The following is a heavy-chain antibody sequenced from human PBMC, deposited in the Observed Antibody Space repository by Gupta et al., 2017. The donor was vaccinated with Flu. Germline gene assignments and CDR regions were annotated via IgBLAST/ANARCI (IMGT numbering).Heavy chain of an antibody. Sequence: EVQLLESGGGLVQPGGSLRLSCAASGFTFSSYAMSWVRQAPGKGLEWVSVVSSGGGTTYYADSVKGRFTISRDNSKNTVYLQMNSLRAEDTAVYYCVKHGGTTMTTRYFDCWGQGTLVTVSS. CDR2: VSSGGGTT. CDR3: VKHGGTTMTTRYFDC. V-gene: IGHV3-23*01. J-gene: IGHJ4*02. CDR1: GFTFSSYA. D-gene: IGHD4-17*01.